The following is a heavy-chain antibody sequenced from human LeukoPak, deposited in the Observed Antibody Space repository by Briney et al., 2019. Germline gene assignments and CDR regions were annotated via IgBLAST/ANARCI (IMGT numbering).Heavy chain of an antibody. V-gene: IGHV1-2*02. CDR3: ARVSGRSGPFEY. CDR2: MDPDGGGGT. J-gene: IGHJ4*02. Sequence: ASVKVSCKASGYTFTGYYMHWVRQAPGQGLEWMGWMDPDGGGGTNYAQMFQGRVTMARDTSINTAYMELSSLRSDDTAIYYCARVSGRSGPFEYWGQGTLVTVSS. D-gene: IGHD3-3*01. CDR1: GYTFTGYY.